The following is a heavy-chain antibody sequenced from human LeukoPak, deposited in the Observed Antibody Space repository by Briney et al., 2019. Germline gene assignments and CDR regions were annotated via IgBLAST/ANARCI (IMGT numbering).Heavy chain of an antibody. CDR2: IRYDGSNK. Sequence: PGGSLRLSCAASGFTFSSYGMHWVRQAPGKGLEWVAFIRYDGSNKYYADSVKGRFTISRDNSKNTLYLQMNSLRAEDTAVYYCAKPLPQGAYCGGDCYPPDYWGQGTLVTVSS. D-gene: IGHD2-21*01. CDR1: GFTFSSYG. CDR3: AKPLPQGAYCGGDCYPPDY. J-gene: IGHJ4*02. V-gene: IGHV3-30*02.